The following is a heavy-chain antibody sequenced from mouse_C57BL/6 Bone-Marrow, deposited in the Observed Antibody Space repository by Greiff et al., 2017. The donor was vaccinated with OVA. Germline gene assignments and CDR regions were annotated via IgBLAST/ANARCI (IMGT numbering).Heavy chain of an antibody. D-gene: IGHD1-1*01. J-gene: IGHJ1*03. CDR1: GYTFTSYG. CDR3: ARGRGTTVPWYFDV. V-gene: IGHV1-81*01. CDR2: IYPRSGNT. Sequence: QVQLQQSGAELARPGASVKLSCKASGYTFTSYGISWVKQRTGQGLEWIGEIYPRSGNTYYNEKFKGKATLTADKSSSTAYMELRSLTSEDSAVYFCARGRGTTVPWYFDVWGTGTTVTVSS.